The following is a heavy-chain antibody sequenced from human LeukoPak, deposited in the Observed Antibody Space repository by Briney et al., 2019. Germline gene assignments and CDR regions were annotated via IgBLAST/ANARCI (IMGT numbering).Heavy chain of an antibody. V-gene: IGHV4-34*01. J-gene: IGHJ3*02. CDR1: GGSFSGYD. Sequence: PSETLSLTCAVYGGSFSGYDWSWIRQPPGKGLEWIGEINHSGSTNYNPSLKSRVTISVDTSKNQFSLKLSSVTAADTAVYYCARDYAFDIWGQGTMVTVSS. CDR2: INHSGST. CDR3: ARDYAFDI.